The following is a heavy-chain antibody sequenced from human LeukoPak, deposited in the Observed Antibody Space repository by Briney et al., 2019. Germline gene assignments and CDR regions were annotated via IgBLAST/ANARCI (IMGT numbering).Heavy chain of an antibody. J-gene: IGHJ4*02. CDR1: GFTFSSYG. D-gene: IGHD1-14*01. CDR3: ASQEEAVWPEPLDY. CDR2: ISTSSIYI. Sequence: GGSLRLSCAASGFTFSSYGMSWVRQAPGKGLEWVSSISTSSIYIYYADSVKGRFTVSRDNAKNSLYLQMNSLRAEDTAVYYCASQEEAVWPEPLDYWGQGTLVTVSS. V-gene: IGHV3-21*01.